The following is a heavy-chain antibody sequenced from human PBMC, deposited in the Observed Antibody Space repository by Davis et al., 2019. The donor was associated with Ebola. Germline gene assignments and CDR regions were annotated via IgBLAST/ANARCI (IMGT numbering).Heavy chain of an antibody. CDR1: GGSISSYY. Sequence: GSLRLSCTVSGGSISSYYWSWIRQHPGKGLEWIGYIYYSGSTYYNPSLKSRVTISMDTSKNQFSLKMSSVTAADTAVYYCARDGYNYSYFDYWGQGTLVTVSS. CDR3: ARDGYNYSYFDY. CDR2: IYYSGST. V-gene: IGHV4-59*01. D-gene: IGHD5-24*01. J-gene: IGHJ4*02.